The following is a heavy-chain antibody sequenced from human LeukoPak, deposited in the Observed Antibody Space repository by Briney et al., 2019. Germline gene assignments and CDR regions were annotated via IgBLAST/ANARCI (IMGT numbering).Heavy chain of an antibody. D-gene: IGHD3-16*01. CDR1: GYTFTGYY. V-gene: IGHV1-2*02. Sequence: GASVKVSCKASGYTFTGYYMHWVRQAPGQGLEWMGWINPNSGGTNYAQEFQGRVTMTRDTSISTAYMELSRLRSDDTAVYCCARVRLRGPGSNWFDPWGQGTLVTVSS. CDR2: INPNSGGT. CDR3: ARVRLRGPGSNWFDP. J-gene: IGHJ5*02.